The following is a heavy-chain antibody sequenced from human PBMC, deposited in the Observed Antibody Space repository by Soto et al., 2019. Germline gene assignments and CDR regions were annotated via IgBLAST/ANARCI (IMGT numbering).Heavy chain of an antibody. J-gene: IGHJ6*01. CDR3: ARRTMWTQVIYDSDMDV. CDR2: VDPRSGDT. CDR1: GYPFTGYY. Sequence: ASVKVSCKASGYPFTGYYTHWVRQAPGQGPEWMGWVDPRSGDTHYVQKFQGRVTMTRDTSTTTAYMELTRLRSDDTAVYFCARRTMWTQVIYDSDMDVWGQGTTVTASS. D-gene: IGHD2-21*01. V-gene: IGHV1-2*02.